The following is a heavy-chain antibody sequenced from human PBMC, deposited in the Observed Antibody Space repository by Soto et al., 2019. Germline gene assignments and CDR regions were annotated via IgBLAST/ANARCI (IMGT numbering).Heavy chain of an antibody. Sequence: GGSLRLSCAASGFTFSSYGMHWVRQAPGKGLEWVAVISYDGSNKYYADSVKGRFTISRDNPKNTLYLQMNSLRAEDTAVYYCAKGINCSSTSCYYYYYYGMDVWGQGTTVTVSS. D-gene: IGHD2-2*01. CDR3: AKGINCSSTSCYYYYYYGMDV. CDR2: ISYDGSNK. V-gene: IGHV3-30*18. CDR1: GFTFSSYG. J-gene: IGHJ6*02.